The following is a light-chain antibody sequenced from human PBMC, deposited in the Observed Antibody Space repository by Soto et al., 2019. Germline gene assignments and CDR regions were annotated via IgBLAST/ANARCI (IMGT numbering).Light chain of an antibody. CDR3: QQYHNWHPIT. CDR2: GAS. V-gene: IGKV3-15*01. J-gene: IGKJ5*01. Sequence: EIVLTQYPGTLSLSPGERATLSCRASQSVISNLGWYQQKPGQAPRLLIYGASTRANGIPARFSGRGSGTEFTLTISSLQSEDFAVYYCQQYHNWHPITFGQGTRLEIK. CDR1: QSVISN.